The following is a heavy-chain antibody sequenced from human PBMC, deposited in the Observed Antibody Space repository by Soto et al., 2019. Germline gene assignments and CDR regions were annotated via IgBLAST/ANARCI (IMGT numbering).Heavy chain of an antibody. V-gene: IGHV4-59*01. CDR1: GGSISSYY. J-gene: IGHJ4*02. CDR3: ARDRGYYDSSGYYYGGHDY. Sequence: QVQLQESGPGLVKPSETLSLTCTVSGGSISSYYWSWIRQPPGKGLEWIGYIYYSGSTNYNPSLRSRVTISVDTSKNQFSLKLSSVTAADTAVYYCARDRGYYDSSGYYYGGHDYWGQGTLVTVSS. D-gene: IGHD3-22*01. CDR2: IYYSGST.